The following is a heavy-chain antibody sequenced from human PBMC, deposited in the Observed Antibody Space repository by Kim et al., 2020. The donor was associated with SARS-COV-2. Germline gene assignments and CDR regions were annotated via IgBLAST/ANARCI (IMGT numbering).Heavy chain of an antibody. CDR3: ARAVAGATRPQRWMDV. D-gene: IGHD1-26*01. Sequence: ASVKVSCKASGYTFTSYGISWVRQAPGQGLEWMGWISAYNGNTNYAQKLQGRVTMTTDTSTSTAYMELRSLRSDDTAVYYCARAVAGATRPQRWMDVWGQGTTVTVSS. CDR2: ISAYNGNT. V-gene: IGHV1-18*01. CDR1: GYTFTSYG. J-gene: IGHJ6*02.